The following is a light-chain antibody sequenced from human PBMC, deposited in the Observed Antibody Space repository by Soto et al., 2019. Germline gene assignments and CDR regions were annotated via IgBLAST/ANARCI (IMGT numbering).Light chain of an antibody. CDR3: HQYYSTPQT. Sequence: DIVMTQSPDSLAVSLGETATISCKSSQSILNSSNKKNYLAWYQQKPRQPPKLLTYLASTRESGVPDRFSGSGSGTDFTLTMTGLQAEDVAVYYCHQYYSTPQTFGQGTKVEIK. V-gene: IGKV4-1*01. CDR2: LAS. J-gene: IGKJ1*01. CDR1: QSILNSSNKKNY.